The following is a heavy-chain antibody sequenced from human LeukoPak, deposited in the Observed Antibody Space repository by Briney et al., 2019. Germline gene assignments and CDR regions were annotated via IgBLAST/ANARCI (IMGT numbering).Heavy chain of an antibody. Sequence: GASVKVSCKASGYTFTGYYMHWVRQAPGQGLEWMGRINPNSGGTNYAQKFQGRVTMTRDTSISTAYMELSRLRSDDTAVYYCAGDVLYSSSCNFDYWGQGTLVTVSS. CDR1: GYTFTGYY. CDR2: INPNSGGT. V-gene: IGHV1-2*06. D-gene: IGHD6-13*01. CDR3: AGDVLYSSSCNFDY. J-gene: IGHJ4*02.